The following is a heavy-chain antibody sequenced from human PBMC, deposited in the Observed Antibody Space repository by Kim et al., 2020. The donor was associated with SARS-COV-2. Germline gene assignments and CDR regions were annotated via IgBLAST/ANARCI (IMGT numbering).Heavy chain of an antibody. CDR3: ARGRRDGYSRGAFDI. V-gene: IGHV4-34*01. CDR2: INHSGST. D-gene: IGHD5-18*01. Sequence: SETLSLTCAVYGGSFSGYYWSWIRQPPGKGLEWIGEINHSGSTNYNPSLKSRVTISVDTSKNQFSLKLSSVTAADTAVYYCARGRRDGYSRGAFDIWGQGTMVTVSS. J-gene: IGHJ3*02. CDR1: GGSFSGYY.